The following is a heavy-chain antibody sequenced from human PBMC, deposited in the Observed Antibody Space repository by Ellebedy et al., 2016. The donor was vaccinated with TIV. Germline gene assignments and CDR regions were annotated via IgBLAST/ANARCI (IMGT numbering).Heavy chain of an antibody. V-gene: IGHV3-33*08. Sequence: GESLKISCAASGFTLSTHWMSWVRQAPGKGLEWVAVLWFDGKNKYYGESVKGRFTISRDISKSTLFLQMDSLRAEDTAVYYCAREEDNYLDYWGQGTLVTVSS. CDR1: GFTLSTHW. CDR3: AREEDNYLDY. J-gene: IGHJ4*02. CDR2: LWFDGKNK.